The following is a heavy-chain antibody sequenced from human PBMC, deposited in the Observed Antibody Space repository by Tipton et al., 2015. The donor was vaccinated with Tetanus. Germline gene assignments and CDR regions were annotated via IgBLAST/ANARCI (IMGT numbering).Heavy chain of an antibody. D-gene: IGHD7-27*01. CDR2: VYYSGST. CDR1: GGSISSPNYY. Sequence: LRLSCTVSGGSISSPNYYWGWIRQPPGKGMEWIGSVYYSGSTYYNPSLKSRVTLSVDTSKNQFSMQLNSVTAADTAVYHCARRLKVGITGVYFDNWGQGTLVTVSS. J-gene: IGHJ4*02. CDR3: ARRLKVGITGVYFDN. V-gene: IGHV4-39*01.